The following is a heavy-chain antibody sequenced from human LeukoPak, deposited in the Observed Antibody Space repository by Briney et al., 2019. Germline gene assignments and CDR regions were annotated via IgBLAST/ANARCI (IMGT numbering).Heavy chain of an antibody. CDR3: ARDQAGVAKNDPFDY. Sequence: GESLRPSSAPSGFTLSSYRTNCVRQPPGDWLEWVSSISSSSSYIYYADSVKGRFTISRDNAKNSLYLQMNSLRAEDTAVYYCARDQAGVAKNDPFDYWGQGTLVTVSS. D-gene: IGHD3-3*01. CDR2: ISSSSSYI. J-gene: IGHJ4*02. V-gene: IGHV3-21*01. CDR1: GFTLSSYR.